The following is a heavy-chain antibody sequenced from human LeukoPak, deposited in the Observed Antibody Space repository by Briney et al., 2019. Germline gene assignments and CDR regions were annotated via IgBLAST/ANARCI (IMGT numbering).Heavy chain of an antibody. V-gene: IGHV4-61*02. CDR1: GGSISSGSYY. Sequence: SETLSPTCTVSGGSISSGSYYWSWIRQPAGKGLEWIGRIYTTGSTNYNPSLKSRVTISVDTSKNQFSLKLNSVTAADTALYYCARDYGGNSYAFDIWGQGTMVTVSS. D-gene: IGHD4-23*01. CDR3: ARDYGGNSYAFDI. J-gene: IGHJ3*02. CDR2: IYTTGST.